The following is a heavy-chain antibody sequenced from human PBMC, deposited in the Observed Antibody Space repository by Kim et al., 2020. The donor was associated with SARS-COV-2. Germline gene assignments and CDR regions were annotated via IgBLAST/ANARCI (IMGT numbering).Heavy chain of an antibody. J-gene: IGHJ5*02. CDR2: ISATGSSA. CDR3: AKDHDSSSWVFDP. CDR1: GITFSNYA. Sequence: GRSLRLSCAASGITFSNYAMSWVRQAPGKGLEWVSSISATGSSAYYADSVKGRVTISRDNSKNTLFLQMSSLRGDDTAVYYCAKDHDSSSWVFDPWGQGTLVTVSS. D-gene: IGHD6-13*01. V-gene: IGHV3-23*01.